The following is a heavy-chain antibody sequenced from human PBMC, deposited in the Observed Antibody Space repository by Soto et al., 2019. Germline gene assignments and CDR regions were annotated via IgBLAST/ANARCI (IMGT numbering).Heavy chain of an antibody. V-gene: IGHV3-23*01. Sequence: EVQLLESGGGLVQPGGSLRLSSSASGFTFTSYAMSWVRQAPGKGLQWVSGISGSGGDTKSADSVKGRFTISRDNFKNILYLQMNSLRAEDTAVYYCAKHDFWTLYNTGLDSWGQGTLVTVSS. J-gene: IGHJ4*02. CDR3: AKHDFWTLYNTGLDS. CDR1: GFTFTSYA. CDR2: ISGSGGDT. D-gene: IGHD3-3*01.